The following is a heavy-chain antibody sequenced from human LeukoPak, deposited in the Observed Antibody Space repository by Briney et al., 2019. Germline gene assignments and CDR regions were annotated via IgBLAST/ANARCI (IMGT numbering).Heavy chain of an antibody. CDR2: IYSGGST. CDR3: ARDPSLTYCGGDCHAD. Sequence: GGSLRPSCAASGFTVSSNYMSWVRQAPGKGLEWVSVIYSGGSTYYADSVKGRFTISRDNSKNTLYLQMNSLRAEDTAVYYCARDPSLTYCGGDCHADWGQGTLVTVSS. V-gene: IGHV3-66*01. D-gene: IGHD2-21*02. CDR1: GFTVSSNY. J-gene: IGHJ4*02.